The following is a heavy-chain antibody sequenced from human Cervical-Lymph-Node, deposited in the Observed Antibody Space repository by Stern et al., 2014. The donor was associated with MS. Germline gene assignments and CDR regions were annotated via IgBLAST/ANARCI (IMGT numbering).Heavy chain of an antibody. J-gene: IGHJ4*02. CDR2: ISSYNGNT. D-gene: IGHD4-11*01. CDR1: GYTFTTPNYG. CDR3: ARERVRDFNDYHFDS. Sequence: VQLEESGPEVRQPGASVRVSCTASGYTFTTPNYGIAWVREAPGRGLEWMGWISSYNGNTVYAQKLQDRVTMTTDTSTSTAYMELRSLRADDTAFYYCARERVRDFNDYHFDSWGQGTLVTVSS. V-gene: IGHV1-18*01.